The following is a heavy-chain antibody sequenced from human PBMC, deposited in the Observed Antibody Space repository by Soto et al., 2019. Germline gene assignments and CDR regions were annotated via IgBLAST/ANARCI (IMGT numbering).Heavy chain of an antibody. D-gene: IGHD2-15*01. V-gene: IGHV4-34*01. Sequence: SETQSFTCAVYGGSFSGYYGSWIRQPPGKGLEWIGEINHSGSTNYNPSLKSRVTISVDTSKNQFSLKLSSVTAADTAVYYCARGRIVVVVAATRYWFDPWGQGTLVTVSS. CDR2: INHSGST. CDR1: GGSFSGYY. CDR3: ARGRIVVVVAATRYWFDP. J-gene: IGHJ5*02.